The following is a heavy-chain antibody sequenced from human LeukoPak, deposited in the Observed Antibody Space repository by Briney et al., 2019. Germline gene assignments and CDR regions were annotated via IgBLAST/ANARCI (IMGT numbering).Heavy chain of an antibody. V-gene: IGHV5-51*01. CDR2: IFPDDSDA. CDR1: GYTFNNYW. J-gene: IGHJ2*01. Sequence: GESLKISCAASGYTFNNYWIGWVRQMPGKGLEWMGNIFPDDSDATYSPSFLGQVTLSADKSISTACLHWSSLKASDTAIYYCARREDWYFDLWGRGTLVTVSS. CDR3: ARREDWYFDL.